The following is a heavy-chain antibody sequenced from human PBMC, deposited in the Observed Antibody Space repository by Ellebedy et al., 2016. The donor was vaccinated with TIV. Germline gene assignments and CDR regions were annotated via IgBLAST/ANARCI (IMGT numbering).Heavy chain of an antibody. CDR2: IYPGDSDT. CDR1: GYSFTRYW. D-gene: IGHD3-22*01. J-gene: IGHJ4*02. Sequence: GESLKISCKGSGYSFTRYWIGWVRQMPGKGLEWMGIIYPGDSDTRYRPSFQGQVTISAEKSLSTAYLQWSSLKASDTAMYYCARFASHYYDRIGYFYWGQGTLVTVSS. CDR3: ARFASHYYDRIGYFY. V-gene: IGHV5-51*01.